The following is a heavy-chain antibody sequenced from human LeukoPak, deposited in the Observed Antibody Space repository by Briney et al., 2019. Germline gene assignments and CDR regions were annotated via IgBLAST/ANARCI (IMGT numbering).Heavy chain of an antibody. Sequence: PGGSLRLSCAASGFTFSSYAMIWVRQAPGKGLEWVSSTSSGGDYTYYAGSVKGRFTISRDNSKNTLYLQMNSLRAEDTATYYCAKDRPNYYESNGHYYRRDGDSWGQGTLVTVSS. D-gene: IGHD3-22*01. CDR3: AKDRPNYYESNGHYYRRDGDS. CDR1: GFTFSSYA. J-gene: IGHJ5*01. CDR2: TSSGGDYT. V-gene: IGHV3-23*01.